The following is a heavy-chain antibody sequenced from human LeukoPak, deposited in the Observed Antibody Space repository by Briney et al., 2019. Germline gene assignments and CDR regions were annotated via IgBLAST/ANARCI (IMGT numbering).Heavy chain of an antibody. CDR1: GYSFTSYW. Sequence: GESRKISCKGSGYSFTSYWISWVRQMPGKGLEWMGRIDPSDSYTNYSPSFQGHVTISADKSISTAYLQWSSLKASDTAMYYCASQRGYSYGWDYYYYGMDVWGQGTTVTVSS. J-gene: IGHJ6*02. V-gene: IGHV5-10-1*01. CDR2: IDPSDSYT. CDR3: ASQRGYSYGWDYYYYGMDV. D-gene: IGHD5-18*01.